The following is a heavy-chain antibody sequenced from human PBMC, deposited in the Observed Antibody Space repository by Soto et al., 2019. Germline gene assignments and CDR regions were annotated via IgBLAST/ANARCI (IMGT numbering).Heavy chain of an antibody. Sequence: QVQLQESGPGLVKPSETLSLTCTVSSDSISNYYWTWIRQPPGKGLEWIGYIHDSGRSNYNPSLKXXVXIXXDTSKKQLTLKLNSVTAADTAVYYCARVGGTRGWFWGQGTLVTVSS. CDR2: IHDSGRS. D-gene: IGHD2-15*01. V-gene: IGHV4-59*01. CDR1: SDSISNYY. CDR3: ARVGGTRGWF. J-gene: IGHJ4*02.